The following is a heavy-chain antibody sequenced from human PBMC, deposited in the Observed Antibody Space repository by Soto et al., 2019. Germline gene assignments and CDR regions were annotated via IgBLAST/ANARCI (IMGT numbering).Heavy chain of an antibody. CDR1: GGSFSGYN. D-gene: IGHD1-1*01. Sequence: QVQLQQWGAGLLKPSETLSLTCAVYGGSFSGYNWSWIRQPPGKGLEWIGEINHSGSTNYNPSLKSRVTISVDTSKNQFSLKLSSVTAADTVVYYCARERRDNSVYFDYWGQGTLVTVSS. J-gene: IGHJ4*02. CDR3: ARERRDNSVYFDY. V-gene: IGHV4-34*01. CDR2: INHSGST.